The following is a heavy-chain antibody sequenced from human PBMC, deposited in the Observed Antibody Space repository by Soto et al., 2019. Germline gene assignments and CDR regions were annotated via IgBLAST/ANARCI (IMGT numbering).Heavy chain of an antibody. CDR1: GFTFSSYA. Sequence: EVRLLESGGGLVQPGGSLRLSCAASGFTFSSYAMTWVRQAPGKGLEWVSVISGSGGSTYYADSVKGRFTISRDNSKNMFYLEMNSLRAEDTAAYYCAKGITMLVVVIKTWGQGTLVSVS. CDR2: ISGSGGST. CDR3: AKGITMLVVVIKT. D-gene: IGHD3-22*01. V-gene: IGHV3-23*01. J-gene: IGHJ5*02.